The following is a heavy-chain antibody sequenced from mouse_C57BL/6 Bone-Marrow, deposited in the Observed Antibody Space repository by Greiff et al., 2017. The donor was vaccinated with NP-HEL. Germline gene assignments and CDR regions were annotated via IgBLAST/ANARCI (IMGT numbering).Heavy chain of an antibody. D-gene: IGHD1-1*01. CDR2: IDPSDSYT. V-gene: IGHV1-59*01. CDR3: PYGSSPYYYAMDY. CDR1: GYTFPSYW. Sequence: QVQLQQPGAELVRPGTSVKLSCKASGYTFPSYWMHWVKQRPGQGLEWIGVIDPSDSYTNYNQKFKGKATLTVDTSSSTAYMPLSSLTSEDSAVYYCPYGSSPYYYAMDYWGQGTSVTVSS. J-gene: IGHJ4*01.